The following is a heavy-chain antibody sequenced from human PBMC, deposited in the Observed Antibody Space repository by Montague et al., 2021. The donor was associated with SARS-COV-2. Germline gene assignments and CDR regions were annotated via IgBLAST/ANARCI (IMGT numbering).Heavy chain of an antibody. Sequence: SLRLSCAASGFTFSSYSMNWVRQAPGKGLEWVSSISSSSSYIYYADSVKGRFTISRDNAKNSLYLQMNSLRAEDTAVYYCARDLGGGYYGSGHFDYWGQGTLVTVSS. D-gene: IGHD3-10*01. CDR2: ISSSSSYI. J-gene: IGHJ4*02. CDR1: GFTFSSYS. CDR3: ARDLGGGYYGSGHFDY. V-gene: IGHV3-21*01.